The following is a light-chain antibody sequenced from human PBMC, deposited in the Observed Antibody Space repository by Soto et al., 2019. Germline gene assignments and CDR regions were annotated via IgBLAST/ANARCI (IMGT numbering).Light chain of an antibody. CDR3: CSYAGTYTWI. J-gene: IGLJ2*01. CDR2: DVT. V-gene: IGLV2-11*01. Sequence: QSVLTQPRSVSGSPGQSVTISCTGASNNVGGYNYVSWYQHHPGKVLQLIIYDVTKRPSGVPDRFSGSKSGNTASLTISGLQVEDEADYYCCSYAGTYTWIFGGGTKLTVL. CDR1: SNNVGGYNY.